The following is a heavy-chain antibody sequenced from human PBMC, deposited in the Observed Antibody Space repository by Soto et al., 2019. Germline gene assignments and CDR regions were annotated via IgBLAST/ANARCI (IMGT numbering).Heavy chain of an antibody. CDR3: ARVHYDFWSGYFNYYYMDV. Sequence: GSSVKLSCKASGYPFTSYDINWVRQATGQGLEWMGWMNPNSGNTGYAQKSQGRVTMTRNTSMSTAYMELSSLRSEDTAVYYCARVHYDFWSGYFNYYYMDVWGKGTTVTVSS. D-gene: IGHD3-3*01. J-gene: IGHJ6*03. CDR2: MNPNSGNT. V-gene: IGHV1-8*01. CDR1: GYPFTSYD.